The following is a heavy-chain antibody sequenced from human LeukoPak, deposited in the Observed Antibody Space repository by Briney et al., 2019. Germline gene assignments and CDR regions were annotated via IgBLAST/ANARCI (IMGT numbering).Heavy chain of an antibody. D-gene: IGHD3-22*01. CDR1: GFSLSTSGVG. CDR3: AHSEFYYDSSGYPHFDY. J-gene: IGHJ4*02. V-gene: IGHV2-5*01. CDR2: IYWNDDK. Sequence: SGPTLVNPTQTLTLTCTFSGFSLSTSGVGVGWIRQPPGKALEWLALIYWNDDKRYSPSLKSRPPITKDTSKNQVVLTMTNMDPVDTATYYCAHSEFYYDSSGYPHFDYWGQGTLVTVSS.